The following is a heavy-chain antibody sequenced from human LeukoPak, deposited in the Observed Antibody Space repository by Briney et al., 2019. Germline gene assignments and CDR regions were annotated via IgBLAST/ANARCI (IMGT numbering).Heavy chain of an antibody. V-gene: IGHV3-53*01. D-gene: IGHD3-10*01. CDR3: AREAATGLLDY. CDR1: GLTISSNY. J-gene: IGHJ4*02. Sequence: PGGSLRLSCAASGLTISSNYMSWVRQAPGKGLEWVSVIYSGTTTRYADSVKGRFTISRDNSKNTPYLQMNSLRADDTAVYYCAREAATGLLDYWGQGTLVTVSS. CDR2: IYSGTTT.